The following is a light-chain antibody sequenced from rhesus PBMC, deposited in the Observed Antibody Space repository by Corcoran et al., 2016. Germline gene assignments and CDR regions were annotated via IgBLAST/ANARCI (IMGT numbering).Light chain of an antibody. J-gene: IGKJ4*01. CDR3: RRGYGTPLT. CDR2: KAS. V-gene: IGKV1-74*01. CDR1: ENVNNH. Sequence: DIQMTQSPSSLSASVGDRVTITCRVSENVNNHLNWYQQKLGKAPKLLIYKASTLQSGVPSRFSGSGSGKDYTFTIASRQPGNVATYYCRRGYGTPLTFGGGTKVAIK.